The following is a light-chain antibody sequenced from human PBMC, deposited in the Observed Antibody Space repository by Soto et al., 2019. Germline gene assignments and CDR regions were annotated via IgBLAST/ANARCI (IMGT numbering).Light chain of an antibody. Sequence: IQMTKSPSSLSASIPDRVTITSRASQSISSYVNWYQQTXGKAPKXXSYAASSLQRWVPSRCSGSGSWTDFTLTIISLKPEDFETYYCQQSSRTPQTFGQGTKVDI. CDR2: AAS. CDR3: QQSSRTPQT. CDR1: QSISSY. J-gene: IGKJ1*01. V-gene: IGKV1-39*01.